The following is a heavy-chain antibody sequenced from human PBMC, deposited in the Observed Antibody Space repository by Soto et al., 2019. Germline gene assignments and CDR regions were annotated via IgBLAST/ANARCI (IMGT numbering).Heavy chain of an antibody. CDR1: GFTFSNYG. D-gene: IGHD2-2*01. J-gene: IGHJ4*02. Sequence: QVQLVESGGGVVQPGRSLRLSCAASGFTFSNYGMHWVRQAPGKGLVWVAVISYDGSNKYYADSVKGRFTISRDNSNNTLYLQMNSLRPEDTAVYYCAKAQGYCSGTSCHIIDYWGQGALVTVSS. CDR2: ISYDGSNK. V-gene: IGHV3-30*18. CDR3: AKAQGYCSGTSCHIIDY.